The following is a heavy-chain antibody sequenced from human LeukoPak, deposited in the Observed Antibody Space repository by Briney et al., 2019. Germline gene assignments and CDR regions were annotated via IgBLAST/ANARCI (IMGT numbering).Heavy chain of an antibody. CDR2: INPNSGGT. Sequence: ASVKVSCKASGYTFTGYYIHWVRQAPGQGLEWMGWINPNSGGTNYAQKFQGRVTMTRDTSISTAYMELNRLRSDDTAVYYCARGTTLITYWFDPWGQGTLVTVSS. CDR3: ARGTTLITYWFDP. V-gene: IGHV1-2*02. J-gene: IGHJ5*02. CDR1: GYTFTGYY. D-gene: IGHD1-1*01.